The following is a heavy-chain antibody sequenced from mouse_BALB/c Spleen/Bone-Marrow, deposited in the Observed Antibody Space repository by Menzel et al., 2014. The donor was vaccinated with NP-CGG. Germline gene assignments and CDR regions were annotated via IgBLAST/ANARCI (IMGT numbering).Heavy chain of an antibody. Sequence: LVESGAELVRPGSSVKISCKASGYVFSTYWMNWVKQRPGQGLERIGQIYPGDGDTNYNGKFKDKVILTADKSSSTAYMQLSSLTSEDSAVYFCARSGKGAMDYCGQGTSVTVSS. V-gene: IGHV1-80*01. CDR1: GYVFSTYW. J-gene: IGHJ4*01. D-gene: IGHD2-1*01. CDR2: IYPGDGDT. CDR3: ARSGKGAMDY.